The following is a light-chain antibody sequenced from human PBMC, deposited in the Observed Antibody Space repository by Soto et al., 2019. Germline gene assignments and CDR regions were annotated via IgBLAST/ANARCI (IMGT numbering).Light chain of an antibody. CDR2: GAS. CDR3: QRYGSSPRT. J-gene: IGKJ1*01. V-gene: IGKV3-20*01. Sequence: EIVLTQSPGTLSLSPGERATLSCRASQSVSSSYLAWYQQKPGQAPRLLIYGASSRATGIPDRFSGSGYGTDFTLTMSRLEPEDYAVYYCQRYGSSPRTLGQVTKVEIK. CDR1: QSVSSSY.